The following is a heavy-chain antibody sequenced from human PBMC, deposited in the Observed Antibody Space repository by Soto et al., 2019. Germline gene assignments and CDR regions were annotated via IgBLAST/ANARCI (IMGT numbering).Heavy chain of an antibody. Sequence: ASVKVSCKASGGTFSSYTISWVRQAPGQGLEWMGRIIPILGIANYAQKFQGRVTITADKSTSTAYMELSSLRSEDTAVYYCARVSGLIAVAAFDIWGQGTMVTVSS. CDR3: ARVSGLIAVAAFDI. CDR2: IIPILGIA. J-gene: IGHJ3*02. D-gene: IGHD6-19*01. V-gene: IGHV1-69*02. CDR1: GGTFSSYT.